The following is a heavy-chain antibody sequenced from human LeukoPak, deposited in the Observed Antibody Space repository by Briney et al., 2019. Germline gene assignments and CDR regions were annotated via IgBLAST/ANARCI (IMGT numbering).Heavy chain of an antibody. Sequence: GGSLRLSCAASGFTFRGKWMHWVRHAQGKGLGWVSRINTEGSIRSYADSVKGRFTISRDNAKNTLYLEMNSLRVEDTAVYYCVRDLEIVTTPAGITPGDDFDYWGQGALVTVSA. CDR1: GFTFRGKW. CDR3: VRDLEIVTTPAGITPGDDFDY. CDR2: INTEGSIR. J-gene: IGHJ4*02. D-gene: IGHD1-1*01. V-gene: IGHV3-74*01.